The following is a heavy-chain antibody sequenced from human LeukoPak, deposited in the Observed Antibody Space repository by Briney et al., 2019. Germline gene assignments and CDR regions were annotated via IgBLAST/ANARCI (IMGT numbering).Heavy chain of an antibody. Sequence: GASVKVSCKASGYTFTGYYMHWVRQAPGQGLKWMGWINPNSGGTNYAQKFQGRVTMTRDTSISTAYVELSRLRSDDTAVYYCAREPIAVAGPADYWGQGTLVTVSS. D-gene: IGHD6-19*01. CDR1: GYTFTGYY. J-gene: IGHJ4*02. CDR2: INPNSGGT. CDR3: AREPIAVAGPADY. V-gene: IGHV1-2*02.